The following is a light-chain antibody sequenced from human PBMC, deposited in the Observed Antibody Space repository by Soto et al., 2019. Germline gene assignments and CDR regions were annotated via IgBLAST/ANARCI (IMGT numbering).Light chain of an antibody. CDR3: AAWDDSLNGPV. CDR2: SNN. J-gene: IGLJ2*01. Sequence: QLVLAQPPSASGTPGQRVTISCSGSSSNIASDTVNWYQQLPGTAPRLLIYSNNQRPSGVPARFSGSKSGTSASLAISGLQSEDEADYYCAAWDDSLNGPVFGGGTKLTVL. V-gene: IGLV1-44*01. CDR1: SSNIASDT.